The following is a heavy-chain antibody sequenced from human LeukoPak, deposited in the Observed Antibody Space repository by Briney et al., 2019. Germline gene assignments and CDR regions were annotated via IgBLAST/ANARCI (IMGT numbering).Heavy chain of an antibody. CDR3: ARDLGHITLGSTYYHNWFDP. CDR2: VYYNGAT. Sequence: SETLSLTCTVSGGSVSGYYWSCIRQPPGKGLEWIGYVYYNGATHYNPSLKSRVTISIDTSNNQFSLKMSSVIAADTAVYYCARDLGHITLGSTYYHNWFDPWGQGTLVTVSS. CDR1: GGSVSGYY. J-gene: IGHJ5*02. D-gene: IGHD3-22*01. V-gene: IGHV4-59*02.